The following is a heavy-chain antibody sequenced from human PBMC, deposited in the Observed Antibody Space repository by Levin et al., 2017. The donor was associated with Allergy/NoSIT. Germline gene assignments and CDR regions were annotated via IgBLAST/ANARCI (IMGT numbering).Heavy chain of an antibody. D-gene: IGHD3-16*02. V-gene: IGHV4-59*01. CDR1: GGSIFNYY. J-gene: IGHJ4*02. CDR2: ISSSGST. CDR3: ARGLGESSRYTHGY. Sequence: PSETLSLTCTVSGGSIFNYYWTWIRQPPGEGLEWIGSISSSGSTNYNPSLRGRVIFSLDTSKNQLSLKMSSVTAADTAVYYCARGLGESSRYTHGYWGQGTLVTVSS.